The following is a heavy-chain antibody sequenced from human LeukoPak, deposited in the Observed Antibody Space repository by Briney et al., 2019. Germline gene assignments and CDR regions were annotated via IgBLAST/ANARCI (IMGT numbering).Heavy chain of an antibody. CDR1: GGSIRSYY. D-gene: IGHD1-7*01. CDR3: ARQDLELQVEY. Sequence: SETLSLTCTVSGGSIRSYYWSWIRQPPGKGLEWIGYIYYSGSTNYNPSLKSRVTISVDTSKNQFSLKLSSVTAADTAVYYCARQDLELQVEYWGQGTLVTVSS. J-gene: IGHJ4*02. CDR2: IYYSGST. V-gene: IGHV4-59*01.